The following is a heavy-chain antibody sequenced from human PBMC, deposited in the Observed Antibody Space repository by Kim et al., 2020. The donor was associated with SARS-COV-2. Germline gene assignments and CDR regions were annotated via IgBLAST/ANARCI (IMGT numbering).Heavy chain of an antibody. CDR1: GGSFSGYY. D-gene: IGHD6-19*01. V-gene: IGHV4-34*01. CDR3: ARGFQQWLARDAFDI. CDR2: INHSGST. Sequence: SETLSLTCAVYGGSFSGYYWSWIRQPPGKGLEWIGEINHSGSTNYNPSLKSRVTISVDTSKNQFSLKLSSVTAADTAVYYCARGFQQWLARDAFDIWGQGTMVTVSS. J-gene: IGHJ3*02.